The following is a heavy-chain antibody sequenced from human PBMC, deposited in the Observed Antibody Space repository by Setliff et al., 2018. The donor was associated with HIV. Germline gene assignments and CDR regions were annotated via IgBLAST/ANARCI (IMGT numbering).Heavy chain of an antibody. J-gene: IGHJ6*03. CDR2: MHYGGFF. Sequence: PSETLSLTCTVSGGSFRGSRYYWGWIRQPPGKGLEWIGNMHYGGFFWYSPSLKSRVTISVDTSKNQFSLKLSSVTAADTAVYYCARHERSIFGVTYSYYMDVWGKGTTVTVSS. V-gene: IGHV4-39*01. D-gene: IGHD3-3*01. CDR3: ARHERSIFGVTYSYYMDV. CDR1: GGSFRGSRYY.